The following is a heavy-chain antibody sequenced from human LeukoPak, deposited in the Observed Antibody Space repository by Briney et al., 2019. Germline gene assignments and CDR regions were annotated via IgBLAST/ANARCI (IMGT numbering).Heavy chain of an antibody. CDR1: GDSVSSDSAA. CDR3: ARETVVVVAPSFDY. V-gene: IGHV6-1*01. D-gene: IGHD2-15*01. Sequence: SQTLSLTCAISGDSVSSDSAAWNWIRQSPSRGLEWLGRTYYRSKWYNDYAVSVKSRITINPDTSKNQFSLQLTSVTPEDTAVYYCARETVVVVAPSFDYWGQGTLVTVSS. J-gene: IGHJ4*02. CDR2: TYYRSKWYN.